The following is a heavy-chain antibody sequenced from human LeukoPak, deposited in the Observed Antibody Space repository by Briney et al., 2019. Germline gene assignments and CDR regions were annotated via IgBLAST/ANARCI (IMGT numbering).Heavy chain of an antibody. CDR3: ARAGDSSGWYYYFDY. V-gene: IGHV3-53*01. J-gene: IGHJ4*02. CDR2: IYSGGST. Sequence: GSLRLSCAASGFTVSSNYMSWVRQAPGKGLEWVSVIYSGGSTYYADSVKGRFTISRDNSKNTLYLQMNSLRAEDTAVYYCARAGDSSGWYYYFDYWGQGTLVTVSS. CDR1: GFTVSSNY. D-gene: IGHD6-19*01.